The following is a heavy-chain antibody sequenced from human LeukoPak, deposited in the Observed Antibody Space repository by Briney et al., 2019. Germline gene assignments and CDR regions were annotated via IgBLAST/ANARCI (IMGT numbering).Heavy chain of an antibody. V-gene: IGHV3-23*01. CDR2: ISASGGRT. CDR3: ARGRLNGFDI. J-gene: IGHJ3*02. D-gene: IGHD3-16*01. Sequence: GGSLRLSCAASGFTFTNYAMSWVRQAPGKGLEWVSAISASGGRTYSADSVKGRCTISRDNSKNSLHLQMTSLRAEDTAVYYCARGRLNGFDIWGQGTMVTVSS. CDR1: GFTFTNYA.